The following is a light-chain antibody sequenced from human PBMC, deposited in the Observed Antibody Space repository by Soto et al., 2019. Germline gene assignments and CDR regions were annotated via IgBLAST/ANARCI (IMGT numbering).Light chain of an antibody. CDR3: QQRSNWPLT. CDR1: QSVSSSY. CDR2: GAS. J-gene: IGKJ4*01. V-gene: IGKV3D-20*02. Sequence: EIVLTQSPGTLSLSPGERATLSCWASQSVSSSYLAWYQQKPGQTPRVLIYGASNRATGIPARFSGSGSGTDFTLTISSLEPEDFAVYYCQQRSNWPLTFGGGTKVDIK.